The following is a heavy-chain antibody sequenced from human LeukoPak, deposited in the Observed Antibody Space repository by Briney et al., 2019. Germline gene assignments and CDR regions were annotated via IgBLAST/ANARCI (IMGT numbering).Heavy chain of an antibody. CDR3: AKDKGWGYSAYDCYGMDV. CDR1: GFTFSSYA. Sequence: GGFLRLSCAASGFTFSSYAMSWVRQAPGKGLEWVSAISGSGSSTYYADSVKGRFTISRDNSKNTLYLQMNSLRAEDTAVYYCAKDKGWGYSAYDCYGMDVWGQGTTVTVSS. V-gene: IGHV3-23*01. CDR2: ISGSGSST. J-gene: IGHJ6*02. D-gene: IGHD1-26*01.